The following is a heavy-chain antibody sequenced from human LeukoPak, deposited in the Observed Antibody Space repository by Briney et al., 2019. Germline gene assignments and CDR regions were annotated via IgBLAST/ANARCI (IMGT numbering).Heavy chain of an antibody. CDR1: GGSFSGYY. J-gene: IGHJ4*02. CDR3: ARGRGTVTTH. V-gene: IGHV4-34*01. CDR2: INHSGSA. Sequence: SETLSLTCAVYGGSFSGYYWSWIRQPPGKGLEWIGEINHSGSANYNPSLKSRVTISLDTSKNQFSLKVSSVTAADTAVYYCARGRGTVTTHWGQGTLVTVSS. D-gene: IGHD4-17*01.